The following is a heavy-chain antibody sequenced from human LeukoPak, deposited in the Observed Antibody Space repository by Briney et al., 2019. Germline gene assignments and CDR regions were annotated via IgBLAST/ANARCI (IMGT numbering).Heavy chain of an antibody. CDR1: GFTFSSYS. D-gene: IGHD2-2*01. CDR3: ARLGYCSSTSCYVTVYYFDY. V-gene: IGHV3-48*01. Sequence: PGGSLRLSCAASGFTFSSYSMNWVRQAPGKGLEWVSYISSSSSTIYYADSVKGRFTISRDNAKNSLYLQVNSLRAEDTAAYYCARLGYCSSTSCYVTVYYFDYWGQGTLVTVSS. J-gene: IGHJ4*02. CDR2: ISSSSSTI.